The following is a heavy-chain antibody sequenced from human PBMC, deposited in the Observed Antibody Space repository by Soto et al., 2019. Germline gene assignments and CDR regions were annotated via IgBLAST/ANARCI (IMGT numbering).Heavy chain of an antibody. Sequence: SWSLCLSCAVAGGVISSSSYYWGWIRQPPGKGLEWIGSIYYSGSTYYNPSLKSRVTISVDTSKNQFSLKLSSVTAADTAVYYCAAGWLRFLEWFPQPYYGMDVWGQGTTVTVSS. D-gene: IGHD3-3*01. CDR3: AAGWLRFLEWFPQPYYGMDV. V-gene: IGHV4-39*01. J-gene: IGHJ6*02. CDR1: GGVISSSSYY. CDR2: IYYSGST.